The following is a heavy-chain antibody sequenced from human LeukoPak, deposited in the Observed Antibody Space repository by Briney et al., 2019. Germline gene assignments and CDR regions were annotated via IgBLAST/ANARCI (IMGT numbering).Heavy chain of an antibody. CDR3: ARGSQYYYDSSGYPLDY. CDR2: IHYSGST. J-gene: IGHJ4*02. CDR1: GGSISSSNYY. V-gene: IGHV4-39*07. Sequence: SETLSLTCTVSGGSISSSNYYWGWIRQPPGKGLEWIGTIHYSGSTYYNPSLKSRVTISVDTSKNQFSLKLSSVTAADTAVYYCARGSQYYYDSSGYPLDYWGQGTLVTVSS. D-gene: IGHD3-22*01.